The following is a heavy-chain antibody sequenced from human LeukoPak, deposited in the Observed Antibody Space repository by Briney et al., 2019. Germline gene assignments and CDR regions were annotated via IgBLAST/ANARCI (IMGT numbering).Heavy chain of an antibody. CDR2: IGTAGAT. J-gene: IGHJ6*02. CDR1: GFTFSSYD. V-gene: IGHV3-13*01. Sequence: PGGSLRLSCAASGFTFSSYDMHWVRQATGKGLEWVLAIGTAGATYYPGSVKGRFTISRENAKNSLYLQMNSLRAGDTAVYYCARTSLYCSSTSCYTGYYYGMDVWGQGTTVTVSS. CDR3: ARTSLYCSSTSCYTGYYYGMDV. D-gene: IGHD2-2*02.